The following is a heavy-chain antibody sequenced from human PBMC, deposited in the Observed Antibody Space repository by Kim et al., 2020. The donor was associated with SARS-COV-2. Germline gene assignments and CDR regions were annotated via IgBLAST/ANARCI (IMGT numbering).Heavy chain of an antibody. CDR2: ST. D-gene: IGHD3-10*01. J-gene: IGHJ6*02. CDR3: ARVGGGMDV. Sequence: STSYSQKFPGVVTMTRDTSTSTGYMELSSLRSEDTAVYYCARVGGGMDVWGQGTTVTVSS. V-gene: IGHV1-46*01.